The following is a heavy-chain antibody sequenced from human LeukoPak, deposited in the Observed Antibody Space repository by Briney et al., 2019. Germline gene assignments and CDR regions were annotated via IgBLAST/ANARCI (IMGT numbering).Heavy chain of an antibody. CDR2: IYHSGST. Sequence: SETLSLTCAVSGGSISSGGYSWSWIRQPPGKGLEWIGYIYHSGSTYYNPSLKSRVTISVDRSKNQFSLKLSSVTAADTAVYYCARVGRYSHFDYWGQGTLVTVSS. CDR1: GGSISSGGYS. V-gene: IGHV4-30-2*01. CDR3: ARVGRYSHFDY. J-gene: IGHJ4*02. D-gene: IGHD5-18*01.